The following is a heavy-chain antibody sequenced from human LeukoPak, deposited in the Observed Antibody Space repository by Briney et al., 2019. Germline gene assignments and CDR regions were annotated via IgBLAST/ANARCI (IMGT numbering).Heavy chain of an antibody. J-gene: IGHJ4*02. CDR1: GYTFTSYG. Sequence: ASVKVSCKASGYTFTSYGISWVRQAPGQGLEWMGWISAYNGNTNYAQKLQGRVTTTTDTSTSTAYMELRSLRSDDTAVYYCARAAQYCSSTSCYSDYWGQGTLVTVSS. CDR3: ARAAQYCSSTSCYSDY. CDR2: ISAYNGNT. V-gene: IGHV1-18*01. D-gene: IGHD2-2*01.